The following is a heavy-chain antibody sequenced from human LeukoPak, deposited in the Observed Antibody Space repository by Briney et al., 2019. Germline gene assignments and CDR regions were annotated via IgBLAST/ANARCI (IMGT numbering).Heavy chain of an antibody. V-gene: IGHV1-18*01. D-gene: IGHD2-21*02. CDR1: GYTFTSYA. Sequence: ASVKVSCTPSGYTFTSYALSWVRQAPGQGLEWMGWISTYSGNTNYAQKLQGRITMTIETSTSTAYMELRSLRSDDTAVYYCARGGSRVVTYGNFDYWGQGTLVTVSS. CDR2: ISTYSGNT. J-gene: IGHJ4*02. CDR3: ARGGSRVVTYGNFDY.